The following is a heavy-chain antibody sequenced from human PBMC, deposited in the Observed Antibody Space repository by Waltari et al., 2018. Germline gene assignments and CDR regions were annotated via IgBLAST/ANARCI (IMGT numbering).Heavy chain of an antibody. CDR3: ARGGGCSGGSCYYTDY. V-gene: IGHV4-34*01. Sequence: QVQLQQWGAGLLKPSATLSLTCAVYGGSFSGYYWSWIRQPPGKGLEWIGEINHSGSNNYNPSLKSRVTISVDTSKNQFSLKLSSVTAADTAVYYCARGGGCSGGSCYYTDYWGQGTLVTVSS. CDR2: INHSGSN. J-gene: IGHJ4*02. CDR1: GGSFSGYY. D-gene: IGHD2-15*01.